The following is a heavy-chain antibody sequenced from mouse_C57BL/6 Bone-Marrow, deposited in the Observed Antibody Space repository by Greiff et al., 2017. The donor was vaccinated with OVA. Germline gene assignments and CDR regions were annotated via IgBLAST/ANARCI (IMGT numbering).Heavy chain of an antibody. CDR3: ARGAY. V-gene: IGHV1-80*01. CDR1: GYTFSNYW. Sequence: QVHVKQSGAELVKPGASVKISCKASGYTFSNYWMNWVKQRPGKGLEWIGQIYPGDGDINYNGKFKGKATLTADTSSSTAYMQFSSLTSEDSAVYFCARGAYWGQGTTLTVSS. CDR2: IYPGDGDI. J-gene: IGHJ2*01.